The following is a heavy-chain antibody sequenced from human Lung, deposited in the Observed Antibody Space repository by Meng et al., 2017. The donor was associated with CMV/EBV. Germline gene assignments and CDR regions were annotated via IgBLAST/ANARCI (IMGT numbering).Heavy chain of an antibody. J-gene: IGHJ3*02. CDR3: ARDWECLDRSDVFDI. CDR2: VGGCDGDT. V-gene: IGHV1-18*01. D-gene: IGHD3-9*01. CDR1: GYTFSRYG. Sequence: ASXXVSXKASGYTFSRYGISWVRQAPGQGLEWLGWVGGCDGDTNYALEFRGRVSMTTDTVTNTAYMELRSLTSDDTAVYYGARDWECLDRSDVFDIWGQGTMVTVSS.